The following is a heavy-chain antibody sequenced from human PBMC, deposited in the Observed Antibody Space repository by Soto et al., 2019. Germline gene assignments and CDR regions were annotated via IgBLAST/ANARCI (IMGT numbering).Heavy chain of an antibody. D-gene: IGHD5-18*01. CDR2: IYYSGST. V-gene: IGHV4-59*12. CDR1: GGSISSYY. Sequence: PSETLSLTCTVSGGSISSYYWSWIRQPPGKGLEWIGYIYYSGSTNYNPALKSRVNISVDTSKNQLSLKLSSVTAADTAVYYCAKDSGYNYGYFRWFDPWGQGTLVTVSS. CDR3: AKDSGYNYGYFRWFDP. J-gene: IGHJ5*02.